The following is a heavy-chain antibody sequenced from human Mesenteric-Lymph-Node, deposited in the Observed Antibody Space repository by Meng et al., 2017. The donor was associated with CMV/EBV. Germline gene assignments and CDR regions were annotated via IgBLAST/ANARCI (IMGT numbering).Heavy chain of an antibody. Sequence: VRLQRWGAGLLKPAETLSLTFAVYGRSFRCYYWSWIRQPPGKGLEWIGEINHSGSTNYNPSLKSRVTISVDTSKNQFSLKLSSVTAADTAVYYCARHQRWLKSEGGFNYWGQGTLVTSPQ. D-gene: IGHD4-23*01. V-gene: IGHV4-34*01. CDR1: GRSFRCYY. CDR2: INHSGST. J-gene: IGHJ4*02. CDR3: ARHQRWLKSEGGFNY.